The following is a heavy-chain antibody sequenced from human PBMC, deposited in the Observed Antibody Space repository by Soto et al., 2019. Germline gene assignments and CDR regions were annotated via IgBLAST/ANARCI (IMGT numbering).Heavy chain of an antibody. CDR2: INHSGST. Sequence: PSETLSLTCAVYGGSFSGYYWSWIRQPPGKGLEWIGEINHSGSTNYNPSLKSRVTISVDTSKNQFSLKLSSVTAADTAVYYCARLRLGVGSSWFYYYYGMDVWGQGPTVTVSS. J-gene: IGHJ6*02. V-gene: IGHV4-34*01. D-gene: IGHD6-13*01. CDR3: ARLRLGVGSSWFYYYYGMDV. CDR1: GGSFSGYY.